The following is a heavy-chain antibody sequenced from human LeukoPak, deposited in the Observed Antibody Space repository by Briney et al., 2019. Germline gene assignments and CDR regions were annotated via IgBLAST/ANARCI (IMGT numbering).Heavy chain of an antibody. Sequence: GGSLRLSCAASGFTFSSYAMSWVRQAPGKGLEWVANIKQDGSEKYYVDSVKGRFTISRDNAKNSLYLQMNSLRAEDTAVYYCARNSVDYWGQGTLVTVSS. CDR3: ARNSVDY. J-gene: IGHJ4*02. CDR2: IKQDGSEK. CDR1: GFTFSSYA. D-gene: IGHD2/OR15-2a*01. V-gene: IGHV3-7*01.